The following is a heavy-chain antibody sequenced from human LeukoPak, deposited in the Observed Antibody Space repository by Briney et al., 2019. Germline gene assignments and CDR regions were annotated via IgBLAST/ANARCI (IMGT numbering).Heavy chain of an antibody. CDR1: GFTFSSYD. Sequence: GGSLRLSCAASGFTFSSYDMNWVRQAPGRGLEWLSYITHTGNTIYSADSVKGRFTISRDNAKNSLFLQMNSLRAEDTAVYYCARGGVTGTSGLDYWGQGTLVTVSS. D-gene: IGHD1-20*01. CDR2: ITHTGNTI. V-gene: IGHV3-48*03. CDR3: ARGGVTGTSGLDY. J-gene: IGHJ4*02.